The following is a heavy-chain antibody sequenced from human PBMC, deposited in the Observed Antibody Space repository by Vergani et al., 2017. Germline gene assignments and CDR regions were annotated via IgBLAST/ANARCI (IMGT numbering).Heavy chain of an antibody. CDR3: AKELGTSSEDGWFDP. J-gene: IGHJ5*02. D-gene: IGHD6-6*01. CDR1: GFTPAGHA. V-gene: IGHV3-9*02. CDR2: ISWNSNSI. Sequence: EVQPEESGGGLVLPGRFLRLLCVASGFTPAGHAMHRVRQAPGKGLEWVSGISWNSNSIGYADSVKGRFTISRDKAKNSLYLQMNSLRAEDTALYYCAKELGTSSEDGWFDPWGQGTLVTVSS.